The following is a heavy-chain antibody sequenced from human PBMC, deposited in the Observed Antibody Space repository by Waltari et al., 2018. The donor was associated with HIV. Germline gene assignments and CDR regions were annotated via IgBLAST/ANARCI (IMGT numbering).Heavy chain of an antibody. CDR3: ARDGPYSSSWPYYYYYGMDF. J-gene: IGHJ6*02. V-gene: IGHV4-4*07. D-gene: IGHD6-13*01. CDR2: IYTSGST. CDR1: GGPLRSYY. Sequence: QVQLQASVPGLVQPSETLTLTCTVSGGPLRSYYWIWIRHPAGKRLEWIGRIYTSGSTNYNPSLKSRVTMSVDTSKNQFSLKLSSVTAADTAVYYCARDGPYSSSWPYYYYYGMDFWGQGTTVTVSS.